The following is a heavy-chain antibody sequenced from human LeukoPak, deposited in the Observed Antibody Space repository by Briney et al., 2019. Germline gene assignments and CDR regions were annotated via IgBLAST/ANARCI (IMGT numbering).Heavy chain of an antibody. D-gene: IGHD1-26*01. Sequence: GGSLRLSCAASGFTFSSYAMSWVRQAPGKGLEWVSAISGSGGSTYYADSVKGRFTISRDNAKNSLYLQMNSLRAEDTAVYYCARAPWELLPDYWGQGTLVTVSS. CDR1: GFTFSSYA. CDR3: ARAPWELLPDY. J-gene: IGHJ4*02. CDR2: ISGSGGST. V-gene: IGHV3-23*01.